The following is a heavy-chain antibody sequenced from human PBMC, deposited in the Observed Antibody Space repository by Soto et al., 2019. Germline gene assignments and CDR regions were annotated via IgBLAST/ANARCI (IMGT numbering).Heavy chain of an antibody. Sequence: QVQLVQSGAEVKKPGASVKVSCKASGYTFTGYYMHWVRQAPGQGLEWMGWINPNSGGTSYAQKFKGWVTMTRDTSISTAYMELSRLRSDDTAVYYCARETSSSGRYFDYWGQGTLVTVSS. CDR2: INPNSGGT. V-gene: IGHV1-2*04. CDR1: GYTFTGYY. J-gene: IGHJ4*02. CDR3: ARETSSSGRYFDY. D-gene: IGHD6-6*01.